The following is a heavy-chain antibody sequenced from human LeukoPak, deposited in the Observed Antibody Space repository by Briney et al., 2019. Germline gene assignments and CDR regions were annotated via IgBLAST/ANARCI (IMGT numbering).Heavy chain of an antibody. V-gene: IGHV4-4*09. D-gene: IGHD5-18*01. CDR1: GGSISSYY. J-gene: IGHJ4*02. Sequence: KPSETLSLTCTVSGGSISSYYWSWIRQPPGKGLEWTGYIYTSGSTNYNPSLKSRVTISVDTSKNQFSLKLSSVTAADTAVYYCARRPGYSYGAFDYWGQGTLVTVSS. CDR3: ARRPGYSYGAFDY. CDR2: IYTSGST.